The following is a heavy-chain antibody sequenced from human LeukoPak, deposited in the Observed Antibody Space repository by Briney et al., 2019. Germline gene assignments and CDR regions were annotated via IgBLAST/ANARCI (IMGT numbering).Heavy chain of an antibody. D-gene: IGHD2-21*01. Sequence: PSETLSLTCTVSGDSISSSSWSWIRQPAGKGLEWIGRIYTSGSTNYNPSLKSRVTMSVDTSKNQFFLKLSSVTAADTAMYYCARVIGSWKFDSWGQGTLVTVSS. CDR1: GDSISSSS. V-gene: IGHV4-4*07. CDR3: ARVIGSWKFDS. J-gene: IGHJ4*02. CDR2: IYTSGST.